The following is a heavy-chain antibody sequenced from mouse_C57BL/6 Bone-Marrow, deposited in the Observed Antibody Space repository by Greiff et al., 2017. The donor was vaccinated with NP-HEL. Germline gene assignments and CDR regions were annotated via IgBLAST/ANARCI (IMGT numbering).Heavy chain of an antibody. Sequence: VQLQESGAELVMPGASVKLSCKASGYTFTSYWMHWVKQRPGQGLEWIGEIDPSDSYTNYNQKFKGKSTLTVDKSSSTAYMQRSSLTSEDSAVYYCARQNDYDWLHYFDYWGQGTTLTVSS. V-gene: IGHV1-69*01. J-gene: IGHJ2*01. CDR3: ARQNDYDWLHYFDY. CDR1: GYTFTSYW. D-gene: IGHD2-4*01. CDR2: IDPSDSYT.